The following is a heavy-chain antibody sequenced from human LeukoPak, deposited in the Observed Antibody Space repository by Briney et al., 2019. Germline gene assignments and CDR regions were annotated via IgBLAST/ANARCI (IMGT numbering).Heavy chain of an antibody. CDR3: AHKGSCGTFDY. CDR1: GFSLSTSGVS. J-gene: IGHJ4*02. CDR2: IYWNDDK. Sequence: SGPTLVNPTQTLTLTCTFSGFSLSTSGVSVGWIRQPPGKALEWLALIYWNDDKGYSPSLKNRLTITKDTSENQVVLTVTNMDPVDTATYYCAHKGSCGTFDYWGQGTLVTVSS. V-gene: IGHV2-5*01. D-gene: IGHD2-2*01.